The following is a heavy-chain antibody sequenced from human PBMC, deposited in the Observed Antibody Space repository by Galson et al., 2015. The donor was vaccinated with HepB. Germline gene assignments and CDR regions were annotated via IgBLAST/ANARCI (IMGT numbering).Heavy chain of an antibody. D-gene: IGHD1-26*01. CDR1: GFTFSSYW. CDR2: IKQDGSEK. CDR3: ARGGSGSSSYMDV. Sequence: SLRLSCAASGFTFSSYWMSWVRQAPGKGLEWVANIKQDGSEKYYVDSVKGRFTISRDNAKNSLYLQMNSLRDEDTAVYYCARGGSGSSSYMDVWGKGTTVTVSS. V-gene: IGHV3-7*01. J-gene: IGHJ6*03.